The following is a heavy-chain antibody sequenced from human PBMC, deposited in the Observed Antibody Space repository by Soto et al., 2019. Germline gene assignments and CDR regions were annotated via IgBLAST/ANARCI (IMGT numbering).Heavy chain of an antibody. Sequence: EVQLVESGGGLVQPGGSLRLSCAASGFTFSSYSMNWVRQAPGKGLEWVSYISSSSSTIYYADSVKGRFTISRDNAKNSLYLQMNSLRAEDTAVYYCARDNILAVTTAIFDLWGRGTLVTVSS. CDR2: ISSSSSTI. J-gene: IGHJ2*01. V-gene: IGHV3-48*01. CDR1: GFTFSSYS. D-gene: IGHD4-17*01. CDR3: ARDNILAVTTAIFDL.